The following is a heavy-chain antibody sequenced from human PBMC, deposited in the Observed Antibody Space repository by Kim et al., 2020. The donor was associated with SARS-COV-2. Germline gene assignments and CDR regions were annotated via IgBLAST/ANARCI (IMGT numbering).Heavy chain of an antibody. V-gene: IGHV3-53*01. J-gene: IGHJ4*02. CDR1: GFTVSSNY. Sequence: GGSLRLSCAASGFTVSSNYMSWVRQAPGKGLEWVSVIYSGGSTYYADSVKGRFTISRDNSKNTLYLQMNSLRAEDTAVYYCARGDDSSGLKVHWRQGTLVTVSS. CDR2: IYSGGST. CDR3: ARGDDSSGLKVH. D-gene: IGHD3-22*01.